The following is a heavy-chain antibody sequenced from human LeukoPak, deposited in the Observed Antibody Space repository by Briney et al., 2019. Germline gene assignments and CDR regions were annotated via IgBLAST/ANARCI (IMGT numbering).Heavy chain of an antibody. J-gene: IGHJ4*02. V-gene: IGHV4-30-4*08. CDR1: GGSISSGDYY. CDR3: ARGRYDFWSGSKHLDY. CDR2: ICYSGST. Sequence: SETLSLTXTVSGGSISSGDYYWSWIRQPPGKGLEWIGYICYSGSTYYNPSLKSRVTISVDTSKNQFSLKLSSVTAADTAVYYCARGRYDFWSGSKHLDYWGQGTLVTVSS. D-gene: IGHD3-3*01.